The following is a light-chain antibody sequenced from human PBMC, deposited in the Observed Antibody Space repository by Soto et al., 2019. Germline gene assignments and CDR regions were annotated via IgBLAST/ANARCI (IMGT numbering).Light chain of an antibody. CDR1: QSISSN. J-gene: IGKJ5*01. CDR2: GAS. V-gene: IGKV3-15*01. CDR3: QQYKNWPLIT. Sequence: EIVITQSPATLSFSPVERATLSCRASQSISSNLAWYQQKPGQAPRLLIYGASTRATGIPARFSGSGSGTEFILTISSLQSEDFAVYYCQQYKNWPLITFGQGTRLEIK.